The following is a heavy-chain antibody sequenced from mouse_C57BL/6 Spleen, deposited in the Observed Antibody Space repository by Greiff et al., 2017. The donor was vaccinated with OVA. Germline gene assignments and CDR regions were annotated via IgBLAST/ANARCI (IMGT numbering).Heavy chain of an antibody. V-gene: IGHV5-17*01. D-gene: IGHD2-2*01. Sequence: EVMLVESGGGLVKPGGSLKLSCAASGFTFSDYGMHWVRQAPEKGLEWVAYISSGSSTIYYADTVKGRFTISRDNAKNTLFLQMTSLRSEDTAMYYCARKDYGYDAWFAYWGQGTLVTVSA. J-gene: IGHJ3*01. CDR1: GFTFSDYG. CDR3: ARKDYGYDAWFAY. CDR2: ISSGSSTI.